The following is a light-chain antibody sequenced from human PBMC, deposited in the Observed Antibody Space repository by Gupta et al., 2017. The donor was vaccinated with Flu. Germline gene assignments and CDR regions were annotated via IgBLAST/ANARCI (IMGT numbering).Light chain of an antibody. J-gene: IGLJ2*01. CDR3: QVWDINREQV. Sequence: SYVLTQPPSVSVAPGQTARITCGGNNIESKSVHWYQQKAGQAPGLVVYDDSARPSGIPERFSGSNSGNTATLTIGWVEAGDEADYHCQVWDINREQVFGGGTKLTVL. CDR2: DDS. CDR1: NIESKS. V-gene: IGLV3-21*02.